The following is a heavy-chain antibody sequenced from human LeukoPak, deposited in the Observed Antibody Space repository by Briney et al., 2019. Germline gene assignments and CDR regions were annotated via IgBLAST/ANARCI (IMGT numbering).Heavy chain of an antibody. CDR2: ISISSSSV. CDR1: GFTFSSHA. CDR3: ARGRSGPDDY. D-gene: IGHD6-25*01. V-gene: IGHV3-48*01. J-gene: IGHJ4*02. Sequence: GGSLRLSCAASGFTFSSHAMNWVRQAPGKGLEWVSYISISSSSVYYADSVKGRFTISRDNSKNTLYLQMNSLRAEDTAVYYCARGRSGPDDYWGQGTLVTVSS.